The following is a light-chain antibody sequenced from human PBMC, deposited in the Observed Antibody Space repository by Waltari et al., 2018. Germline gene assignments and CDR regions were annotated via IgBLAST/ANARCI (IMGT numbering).Light chain of an antibody. CDR1: SGSVSSSYY. CDR3: VLYMGSGISV. V-gene: IGLV8-61*01. J-gene: IGLJ3*02. Sequence: QTVVTQEPSFLVSPGGTVQLTCGLRSGSVSSSYYPIWYQQTPGQAPRTLIYSTNSRSSGVPDRFSGSILGNKAALTITGAQADDESDYYCVLYMGSGISVFGGGTKLTVL. CDR2: STN.